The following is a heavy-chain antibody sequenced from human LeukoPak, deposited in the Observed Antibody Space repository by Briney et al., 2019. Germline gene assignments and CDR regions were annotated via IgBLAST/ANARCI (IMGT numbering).Heavy chain of an antibody. CDR1: GYTFTGYY. J-gene: IGHJ4*02. CDR2: INPNSGYT. V-gene: IGHV1-2*02. CDR3: ARDLQGVSGFDY. D-gene: IGHD1-26*01. Sequence: ASVKVSCKASGYTFTGYYMHWVRQAPGRGLEWMGWINPNSGYTNYAQRFQGRVTITRDTSISTAYMELSRLRSDDTAVYYCARDLQGVSGFDYWGQGTLVTVSS.